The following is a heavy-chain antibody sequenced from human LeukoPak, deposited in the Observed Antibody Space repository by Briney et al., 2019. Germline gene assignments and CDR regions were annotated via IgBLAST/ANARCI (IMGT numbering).Heavy chain of an antibody. Sequence: ASVKVSCKASGYTFTSYGISWVGRATGQGLEWMGWISAYNGNTHYAQKLQCRVTMTTDTSTSTAYMELRSLRSDDTAVYYCARAAIRWFDPWGQGTLVTVSS. J-gene: IGHJ5*02. CDR2: ISAYNGNT. V-gene: IGHV1-18*01. CDR1: GYTFTSYG. CDR3: ARAAIRWFDP.